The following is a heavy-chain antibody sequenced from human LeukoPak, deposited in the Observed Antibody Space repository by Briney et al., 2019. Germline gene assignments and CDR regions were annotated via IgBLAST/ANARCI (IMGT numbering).Heavy chain of an antibody. J-gene: IGHJ4*02. CDR3: ARGRSYDITGYNPTFYFDS. D-gene: IGHD3-9*01. CDR2: IYNTVVV. V-gene: IGHV4-59*02. CDR1: GASVIGSY. Sequence: PSETLSLTCTVSGASVIGSYWTWIRQSPGETLQYIGYIYNTVVVNYSPSLQSRVTISIDMSRNQVSLRLNSVSPADSAIYHCARGRSYDITGYNPTFYFDSWGQGVLVTVAS.